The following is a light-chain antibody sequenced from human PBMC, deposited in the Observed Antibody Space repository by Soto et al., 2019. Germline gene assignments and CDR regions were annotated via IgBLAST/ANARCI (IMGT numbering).Light chain of an antibody. CDR3: SSYTSSIRI. CDR2: EVT. J-gene: IGLJ2*01. V-gene: IGLV2-14*01. Sequence: QSALTQPASVSGSPEQSITISCSGFSSDVGDYNYVSWYQQHAGKVPKLIIYEVTNRPLGVSNRFSGSKSGYTASLTISGLQTDDEADYYCSSYTSSIRIFGGGTKLTVL. CDR1: SSDVGDYNY.